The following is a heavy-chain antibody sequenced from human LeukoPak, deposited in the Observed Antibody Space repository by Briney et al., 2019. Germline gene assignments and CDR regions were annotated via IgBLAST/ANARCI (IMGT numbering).Heavy chain of an antibody. J-gene: IGHJ4*02. Sequence: SSETLSLTCTVSGGSISSYYWSWIRQPPGKGVEWIGYIYYSGSTNYNPSLKSRVTISVDTSKNQFSLKLSSVTAADTAVYYCARGYRKADYWGQGTLVTVSS. CDR2: IYYSGST. CDR1: GGSISSYY. D-gene: IGHD1-14*01. V-gene: IGHV4-59*01. CDR3: ARGYRKADY.